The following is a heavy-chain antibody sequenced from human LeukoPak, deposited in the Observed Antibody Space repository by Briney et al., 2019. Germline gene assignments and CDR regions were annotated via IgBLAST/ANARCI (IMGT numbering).Heavy chain of an antibody. Sequence: GGSVRLSCAASGLTVTSNYMSWIRQAPGKGLEWVSVIYSGGDTYYADSVKGRFTISRDNSKNTLYLQMNSLRAEDTAVYYCARPGYSTGAFDYWGQGALGTVPS. CDR2: IYSGGDT. CDR1: GLTVTSNY. J-gene: IGHJ4*02. V-gene: IGHV3-53*01. CDR3: ARPGYSTGAFDY. D-gene: IGHD6-25*01.